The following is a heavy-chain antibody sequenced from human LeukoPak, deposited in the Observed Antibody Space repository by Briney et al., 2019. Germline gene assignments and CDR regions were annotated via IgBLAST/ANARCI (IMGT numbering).Heavy chain of an antibody. CDR2: IYYSGST. CDR3: ARGDYDSSGYSNPGYYGMDV. D-gene: IGHD3-22*01. J-gene: IGHJ6*02. Sequence: PSETLSLTCTVSGGSISSGGYYWSWIRQHPGKGLEWIGYIYYSGSTYYNPPLKSRVTISVDTSKNQFSLKLSSVTAADTAVYYCARGDYDSSGYSNPGYYGMDVWGQGTTVTVSS. V-gene: IGHV4-31*03. CDR1: GGSISSGGYY.